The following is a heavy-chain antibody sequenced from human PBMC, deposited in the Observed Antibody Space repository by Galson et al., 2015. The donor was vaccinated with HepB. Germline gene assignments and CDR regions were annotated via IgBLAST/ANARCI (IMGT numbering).Heavy chain of an antibody. Sequence: QSGAEVKKPGESLKISCTASGYSFTNYWIGWVRQMPGKGLEWMGIIYPGDSDTRYSPSFQGQVTISADKSTSTAYLQWSSLKASDTAIYFCARRIESGWFDPWGQGTLVTVSS. CDR2: IYPGDSDT. J-gene: IGHJ5*02. D-gene: IGHD2/OR15-2a*01. CDR3: ARRIESGWFDP. CDR1: GYSFTNYW. V-gene: IGHV5-51*01.